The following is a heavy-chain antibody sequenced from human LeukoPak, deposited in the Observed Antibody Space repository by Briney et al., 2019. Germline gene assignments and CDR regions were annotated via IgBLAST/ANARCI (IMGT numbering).Heavy chain of an antibody. V-gene: IGHV3-7*04. Sequence: GGSLRLSCAASGFTFSSYSMNWVRQAPGKGLEWVANIKQDGSEKYYVDSVRGRFTISRDNAKKSLYLEINTPRADDTAVYYCARGHSSNWDHTLDIWGQGTMVTVSS. D-gene: IGHD6-13*01. CDR3: ARGHSSNWDHTLDI. CDR2: IKQDGSEK. J-gene: IGHJ3*02. CDR1: GFTFSSYS.